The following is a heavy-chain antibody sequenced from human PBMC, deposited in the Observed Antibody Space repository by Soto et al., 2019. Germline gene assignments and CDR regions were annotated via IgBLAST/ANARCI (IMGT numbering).Heavy chain of an antibody. J-gene: IGHJ6*02. Sequence: PSETLSLTCTVSGDSISTFYWSWIRQPPGKGLEWIGYIYYTGSTNYNPSLKSRVTMSVDTSKKQFSLKLSSVTAADTAVYYCARLAPIAAADGMDVWGQGTTVTVSS. CDR3: ARLAPIAAADGMDV. D-gene: IGHD6-13*01. CDR1: GDSISTFY. CDR2: IYYTGST. V-gene: IGHV4-59*08.